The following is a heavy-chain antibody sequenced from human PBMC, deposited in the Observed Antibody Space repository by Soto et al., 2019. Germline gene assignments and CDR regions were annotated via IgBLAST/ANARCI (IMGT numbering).Heavy chain of an antibody. Sequence: SETLSLTCTVSGGSISSGDYYWSWIRQPPGKGLEWIGYIYYSGSTYYNPSLKSRVTISVDTSKNQFSLKLSSVTAADTAVYYCARSPYRGAAATAIHPWGQGALVTVSA. CDR3: ARSPYRGAAATAIHP. CDR1: GGSISSGDYY. CDR2: IYYSGST. V-gene: IGHV4-30-4*01. D-gene: IGHD3-10*01. J-gene: IGHJ5*02.